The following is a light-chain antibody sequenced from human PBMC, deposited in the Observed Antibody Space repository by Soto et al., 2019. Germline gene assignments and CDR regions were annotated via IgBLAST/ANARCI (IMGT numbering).Light chain of an antibody. Sequence: EIVLTQSPGTLSLSPGERATLSCRASQSVSSSYLAWYQQKPGQAPRPLIYGASSRATGIPDRFSGSGSGTDFTLTISRLEPEDVAVYYCQQYGSSPPYTFGQGTKLEIK. V-gene: IGKV3-20*01. J-gene: IGKJ2*01. CDR3: QQYGSSPPYT. CDR1: QSVSSSY. CDR2: GAS.